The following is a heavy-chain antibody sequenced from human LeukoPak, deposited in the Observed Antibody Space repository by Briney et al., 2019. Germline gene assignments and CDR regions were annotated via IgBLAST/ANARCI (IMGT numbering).Heavy chain of an antibody. Sequence: PGGSLRLSCAASGFTFSNAWMSWVRQAPGKGLEWVGRIKSKTDGGTTDYAAPVKGRFTISRDDSKNTLYLQMNSLKTEDTAVYYCTTDPDRADYDILTGYYNWVYYGMDVWGQGTTVTVSS. CDR2: IKSKTDGGTT. J-gene: IGHJ6*02. CDR3: TTDPDRADYDILTGYYNWVYYGMDV. CDR1: GFTFSNAW. V-gene: IGHV3-15*01. D-gene: IGHD3-9*01.